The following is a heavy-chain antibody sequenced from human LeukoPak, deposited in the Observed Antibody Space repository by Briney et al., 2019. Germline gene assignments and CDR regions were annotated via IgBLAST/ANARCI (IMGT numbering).Heavy chain of an antibody. D-gene: IGHD1-26*01. CDR3: AKDIFPLGITVGGAGDY. J-gene: IGHJ4*02. V-gene: IGHV3-30*02. Sequence: GGSLRLSCAAPGFSLSDYGMHWVRQAPGKGLEWVAFIRYDGNNKQYADSVKGRFTISRDNSKNTLFLHMNSLTTEDTAVYHCAKDIFPLGITVGGAGDYWGQGNLVIVSS. CDR2: IRYDGNNK. CDR1: GFSLSDYG.